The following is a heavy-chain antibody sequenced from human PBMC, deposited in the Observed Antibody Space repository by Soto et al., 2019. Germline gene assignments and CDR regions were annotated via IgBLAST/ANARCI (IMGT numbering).Heavy chain of an antibody. V-gene: IGHV3-66*01. D-gene: IGHD3-10*01. Sequence: PGGSLRLSCAASGFTVSSNYMSWVRQAPGKGLEWVSVIYSGGSTYYADSVKGRFTISRDNSKNTLYLQMNSLRAEDTAVYYCAKATLSWSPYDYWGQGTLVTVSS. CDR2: IYSGGST. CDR3: AKATLSWSPYDY. CDR1: GFTVSSNY. J-gene: IGHJ4*02.